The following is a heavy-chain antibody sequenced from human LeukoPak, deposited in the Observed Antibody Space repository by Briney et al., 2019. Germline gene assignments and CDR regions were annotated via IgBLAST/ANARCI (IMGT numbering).Heavy chain of an antibody. D-gene: IGHD6-19*01. CDR1: GFTFSSYA. CDR2: ISSNGGST. CDR3: ASFSIAVAGTRGAFDI. Sequence: GGSLRLSCAASGFTFSSYAMHWVRHAPGKGLEYVSAISSNGGSTYYANSVKGRFTISRDNSKNTLYLQMGSLRAEDMAVYYCASFSIAVAGTRGAFDIWGQGTMVTVSS. J-gene: IGHJ3*02. V-gene: IGHV3-64*01.